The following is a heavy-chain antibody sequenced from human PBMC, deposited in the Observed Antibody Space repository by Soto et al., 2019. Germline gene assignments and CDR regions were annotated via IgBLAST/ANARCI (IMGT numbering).Heavy chain of an antibody. CDR1: GFTFSSYG. CDR2: ISYDGSNK. Sequence: QVQLVESGGGVVQPGRSLRLSCAASGFTFSSYGMHWVRQAPGKGLEWVAVISYDGSNKYYADSVKGRFTISRDNSKNTLYLQMNSLRAEDTAVYYCAKSHHYRNYYDSSGYPNWGQGTLVTVSS. J-gene: IGHJ4*02. D-gene: IGHD3-22*01. V-gene: IGHV3-30*18. CDR3: AKSHHYRNYYDSSGYPN.